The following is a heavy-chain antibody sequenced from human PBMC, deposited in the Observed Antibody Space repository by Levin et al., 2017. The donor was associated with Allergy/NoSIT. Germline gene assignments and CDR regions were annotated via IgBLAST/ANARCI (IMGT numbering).Heavy chain of an antibody. Sequence: GESLKISCAASGFTVSNSYMSWVRQAPGKALEWVSIIYSGDSTYYTDSVKGRFTISRDKSKNTLYLQMNSLRAEDTAVYYCATCSGGSCWALYFDYWGQGTLVTVSS. CDR1: GFTVSNSY. D-gene: IGHD2-15*01. V-gene: IGHV3-53*01. J-gene: IGHJ4*02. CDR3: ATCSGGSCWALYFDY. CDR2: IYSGDST.